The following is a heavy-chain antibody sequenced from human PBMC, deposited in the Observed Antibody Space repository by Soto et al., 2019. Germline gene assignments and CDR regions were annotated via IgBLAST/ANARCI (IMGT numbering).Heavy chain of an antibody. Sequence: SETLSLTCTVSGGSISSGGYYWSWIRQHPGKGLEWIGYIYYSGSTYYNPSLKSRVTISVDTSKNQFSLKLSSVTAADTAVYYCARVGSKQYYYGSGSPSNPNWFDPCGQGTLVTVSS. J-gene: IGHJ5*02. CDR2: IYYSGST. D-gene: IGHD3-10*01. V-gene: IGHV4-31*03. CDR1: GGSISSGGYY. CDR3: ARVGSKQYYYGSGSPSNPNWFDP.